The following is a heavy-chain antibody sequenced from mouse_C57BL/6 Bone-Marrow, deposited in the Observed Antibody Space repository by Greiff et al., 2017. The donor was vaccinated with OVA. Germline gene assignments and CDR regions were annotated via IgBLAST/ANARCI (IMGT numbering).Heavy chain of an antibody. CDR1: GYTFTDYE. J-gene: IGHJ2*01. D-gene: IGHD1-1*01. V-gene: IGHV1-15*01. Sequence: QVQLQQSGAELVRPGASVTLSCKASGYTFTDYEMHWVKQTPVHGLEWIGAIDPETGGTAYNQKFKGKAILTADKSSSTAYMELRSLTSEDSAVYYCTRPLYYYGSSYGYFDYWGQGTTLTVSS. CDR2: IDPETGGT. CDR3: TRPLYYYGSSYGYFDY.